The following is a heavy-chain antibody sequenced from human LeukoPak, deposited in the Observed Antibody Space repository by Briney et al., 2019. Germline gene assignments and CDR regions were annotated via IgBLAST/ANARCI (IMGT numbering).Heavy chain of an antibody. V-gene: IGHV3-21*01. CDR1: GFTFSSYS. CDR3: AREDSYYYGSGSYPFDY. J-gene: IGHJ4*02. CDR2: ISSNSSYI. D-gene: IGHD3-10*01. Sequence: PGGCLRLSCAASGFTFSSYSMNWVRQAPGKGLEWVSPISSNSSYIYYADSVKGRFTISRDNAKNSLYLQMNSLRAEDTAVYYCAREDSYYYGSGSYPFDYWGQGTLVTVSS.